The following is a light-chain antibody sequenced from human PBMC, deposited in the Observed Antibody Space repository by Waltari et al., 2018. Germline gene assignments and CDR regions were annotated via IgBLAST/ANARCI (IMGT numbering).Light chain of an antibody. CDR3: HQYDNWYT. V-gene: IGKV3D-15*01. CDR1: RSVTNN. CDR2: GAS. Sequence: EIVMTQSPATLSVSPGERATLSCRASRSVTNNLAWYQQKPGQAPRLLIYGASTRATGIPARFSGSGSGTEFTLTISSLQSEDFVVYYCHQYDNWYTFGQGTKLEIK. J-gene: IGKJ2*01.